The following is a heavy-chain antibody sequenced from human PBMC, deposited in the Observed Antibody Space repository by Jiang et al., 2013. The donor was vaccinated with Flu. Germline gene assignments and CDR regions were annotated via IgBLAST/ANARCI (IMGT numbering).Heavy chain of an antibody. V-gene: IGHV3-7*01. D-gene: IGHD3-22*01. CDR1: GFTFSSYW. CDR2: IKQDGSEK. J-gene: IGHJ4*02. CDR3: ARLTNYYDSSGYSPFDY. Sequence: CAASGFTFSSYWMSWVRQAPGKGLEWVANIKQDGSEKYYVDSVKGRFTISRDNAKNSLYLQMNSLRAEDTAVYYCARLTNYYDSSGYSPFDYWGQGTLVTVSS.